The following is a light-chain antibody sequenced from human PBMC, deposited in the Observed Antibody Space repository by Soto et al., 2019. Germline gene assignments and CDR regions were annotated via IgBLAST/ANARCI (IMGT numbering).Light chain of an antibody. J-gene: IGKJ1*01. CDR3: QQYGSSPLT. Sequence: EIVLTQSPGTLSLSPGERATLSCRASQSVSNYLLWYQQKPGQAPRLLIYDASNRATGIPARFSGSGSETDFTLTISRLEPEDFALYYCQQYGSSPLTFGQGTKVDIK. V-gene: IGKV3-20*01. CDR2: DAS. CDR1: QSVSNY.